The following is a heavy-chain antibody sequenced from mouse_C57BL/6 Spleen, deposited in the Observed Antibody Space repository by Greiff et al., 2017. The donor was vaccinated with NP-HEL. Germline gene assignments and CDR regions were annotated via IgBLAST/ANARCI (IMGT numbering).Heavy chain of an antibody. CDR3: ANSYYGSSHWYFDV. J-gene: IGHJ1*03. D-gene: IGHD1-1*01. Sequence: VQLQQSGPELVKPGASVKMSCKASGYTFTDYNMHWVKQSHGKSLEWIGYINPNNGGTSYNQKFKGKATLTVNKSSSTAYMELRSLTSEDSAVYYCANSYYGSSHWYFDVWGTGTTVTVSS. V-gene: IGHV1-22*01. CDR2: INPNNGGT. CDR1: GYTFTDYN.